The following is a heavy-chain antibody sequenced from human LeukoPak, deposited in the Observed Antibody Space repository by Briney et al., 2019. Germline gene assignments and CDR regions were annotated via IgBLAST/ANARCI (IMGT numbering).Heavy chain of an antibody. J-gene: IGHJ3*02. V-gene: IGHV3-30*14. CDR1: GLSFSSYA. CDR3: ARKYYDSSGYYYGGAFDI. CDR2: ISYDGTEK. Sequence: GSSLRLSCAASGLSFSSYAMHWVRQAPGKGLEWVAVISYDGTEKYYGDSVKGRFTISRDNSKNTLYLQMNSLRAEDTAVYYCARKYYDSSGYYYGGAFDIWGQGTMVTVSS. D-gene: IGHD3-22*01.